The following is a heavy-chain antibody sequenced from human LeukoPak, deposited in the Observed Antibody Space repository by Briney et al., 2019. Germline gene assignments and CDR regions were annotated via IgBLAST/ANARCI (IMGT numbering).Heavy chain of an antibody. D-gene: IGHD6-6*01. Sequence: IPIFGIADYAHKFQCRLTITTDESTSTAYLELSGLRSEDTALYYCAKTGVEYASSSGVLDSWGQGTLVTVSS. CDR2: IPIFGIA. CDR3: AKTGVEYASSSGVLDS. V-gene: IGHV1-69*05. J-gene: IGHJ4*02.